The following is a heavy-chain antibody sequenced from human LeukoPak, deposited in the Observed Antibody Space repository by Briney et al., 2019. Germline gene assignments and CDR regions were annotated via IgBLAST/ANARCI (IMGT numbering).Heavy chain of an antibody. CDR1: GFTFSSYS. J-gene: IGHJ4*02. CDR3: ARDSLSSSSSNFDY. CDR2: ISSSSSTI. V-gene: IGHV3-48*01. Sequence: GGSLRLSCAASGFTFSSYSMNWVRQAPGKGLEWVSYISSSSSTIYYADSVKGRFTISRDNAKNSLYLQMNSLRAEDTVVYYCARDSLSSSSSNFDYWGQGTLVTVSS. D-gene: IGHD6-6*01.